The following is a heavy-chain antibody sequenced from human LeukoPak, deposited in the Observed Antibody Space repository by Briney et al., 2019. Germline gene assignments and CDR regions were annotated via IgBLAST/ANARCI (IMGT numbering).Heavy chain of an antibody. CDR3: ARDRAHHGLGTYEDDFYYMDV. J-gene: IGHJ6*03. Sequence: SETLSLTCTVSGDSISSHYWNWIRQPAGKGLEWIGRFHTSGSSNYNPSLKSRLTMSIDTPKNQFSLKLTSVTAADTAVYYCARDRAHHGLGTYEDDFYYMDVWGKGTTVTVSS. CDR1: GDSISSHY. CDR2: FHTSGSS. V-gene: IGHV4-4*07. D-gene: IGHD3-10*01.